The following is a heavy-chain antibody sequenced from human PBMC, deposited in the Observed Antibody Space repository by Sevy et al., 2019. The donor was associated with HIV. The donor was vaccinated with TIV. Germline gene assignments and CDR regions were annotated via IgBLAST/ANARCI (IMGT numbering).Heavy chain of an antibody. CDR3: TTMEYYHNIIGSSSGDY. J-gene: IGHJ4*02. CDR1: GYTLTKLD. D-gene: IGHD3-22*01. CDR2: FDPEDGDT. V-gene: IGHV1-24*01. Sequence: ASVKVSCKVSGYTLTKLDMHWVRQAPGKGLEGMGGFDPEDGDTFYAKKFQGRVTMTEDTSTDTAYMELSSLRSEDTAVYYCTTMEYYHNIIGSSSGDYWGQGTLVTVSS.